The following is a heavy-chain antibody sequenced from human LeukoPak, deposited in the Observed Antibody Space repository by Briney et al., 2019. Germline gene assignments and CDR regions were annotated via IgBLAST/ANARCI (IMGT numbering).Heavy chain of an antibody. D-gene: IGHD4-17*01. CDR3: ARDQTTVTKGFDI. V-gene: IGHV4-59*11. Sequence: KASETLSLTCTVSGGSISTHYWTWIRQPPGKGLEWIGYISYIGTTNYNPSLKSRVSISVDTSKTYISLKLSSVTAADTAVCYCARDQTTVTKGFDIWGQGTKVTVSS. CDR2: ISYIGTT. CDR1: GGSISTHY. J-gene: IGHJ3*02.